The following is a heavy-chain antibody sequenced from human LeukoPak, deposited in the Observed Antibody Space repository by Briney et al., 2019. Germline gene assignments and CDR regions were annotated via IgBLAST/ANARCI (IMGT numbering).Heavy chain of an antibody. Sequence: GGSLRLSCAASGFTFSTYGMHWVRQAPGKGLEWVAFIRYDGSDKYYADSVRGRFTLSRDNSKNTLYLEMSSLRAEDTAVYYCANDYYTSSGYFPFDYWGQGTLVTVSS. CDR2: IRYDGSDK. J-gene: IGHJ4*02. D-gene: IGHD3-22*01. CDR1: GFTFSTYG. V-gene: IGHV3-30*02. CDR3: ANDYYTSSGYFPFDY.